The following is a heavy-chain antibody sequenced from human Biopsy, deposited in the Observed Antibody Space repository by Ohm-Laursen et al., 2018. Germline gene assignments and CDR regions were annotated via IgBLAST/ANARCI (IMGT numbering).Heavy chain of an antibody. J-gene: IGHJ5*02. CDR1: GGSINSGGHF. D-gene: IGHD3-22*01. V-gene: IGHV4-31*01. CDR2: IYDNGDT. CDR3: ARGDYFDSNGYFWFDP. Sequence: SQTLSLTCSVSGGSINSGGHFWGWVRQSPGKGLEWIGYIYDNGDTYYNPSLMSLVSISADTSKNQFSLKLNSVTAADTAVYYCARGDYFDSNGYFWFDPWGQGTLVTVSS.